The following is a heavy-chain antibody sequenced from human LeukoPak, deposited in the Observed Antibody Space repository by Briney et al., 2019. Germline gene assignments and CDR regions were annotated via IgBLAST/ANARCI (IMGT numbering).Heavy chain of an antibody. D-gene: IGHD4-17*01. CDR2: IKQDGSEK. CDR1: LFTFSIYW. CDR3: ASPRGEDYGYFDY. J-gene: IGHJ4*02. Sequence: GGSLRLSCAASLFTFSIYWMSSVRQAPGKGLEWVANIKQDGSEKYNVDTLKGRFTNSRDKDKNSLYLQINSLRDEDTAVYYCASPRGEDYGYFDYWGQGTLVTVSS. V-gene: IGHV3-7*01.